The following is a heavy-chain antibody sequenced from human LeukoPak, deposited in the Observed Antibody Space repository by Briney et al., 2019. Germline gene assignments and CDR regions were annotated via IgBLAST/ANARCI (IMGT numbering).Heavy chain of an antibody. D-gene: IGHD3-22*01. V-gene: IGHV7-4-1*02. J-gene: IGHJ4*02. Sequence: ASVKVSCKASGYTFTSYAMHWVRQAPGQRLEWMGWINTNTGNPTYAQGFTGRFVFSLDTSVSTAYLQISSLKAEDTAVYYCARDLDYYDSSGYAPAPDYWGQGTLVTVSS. CDR1: GYTFTSYA. CDR3: ARDLDYYDSSGYAPAPDY. CDR2: INTNTGNP.